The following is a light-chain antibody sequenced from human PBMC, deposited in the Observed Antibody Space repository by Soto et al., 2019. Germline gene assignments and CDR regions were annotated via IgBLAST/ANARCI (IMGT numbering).Light chain of an antibody. CDR2: GAS. J-gene: IGKJ5*01. CDR3: QQYGSSPIT. Sequence: EIVLTQSPGTLSLSPGERATLSCRASQSVSSSYLAWYQHKPGQAHRLLIYGASSRATGIPDRFSGSGSGTDFTLTIRRLEPEDFPVYYCQQYGSSPITFGQGTRLESK. CDR1: QSVSSSY. V-gene: IGKV3-20*01.